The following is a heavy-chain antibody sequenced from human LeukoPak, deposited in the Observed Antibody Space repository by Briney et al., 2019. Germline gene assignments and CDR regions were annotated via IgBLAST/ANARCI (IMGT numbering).Heavy chain of an antibody. CDR1: GGSFSGYY. V-gene: IGHV4-34*01. CDR3: AKSTYYYDTFVNAFDF. D-gene: IGHD3-22*01. Sequence: SETLSLTCAVYGGSFSGYYWSWIRQPPGKGLEWIGSIYYGGSTYYNASLRSRVTTSVDTSKNQFSLKLSSVTAADTAVYYCAKSTYYYDTFVNAFDFWGQGTVVTVSS. CDR2: IYYGGST. J-gene: IGHJ3*01.